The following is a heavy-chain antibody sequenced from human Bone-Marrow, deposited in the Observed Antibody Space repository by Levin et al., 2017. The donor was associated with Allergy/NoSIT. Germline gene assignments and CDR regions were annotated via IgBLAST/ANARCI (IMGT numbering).Heavy chain of an antibody. CDR2: ISGSGGST. V-gene: IGHV3-23*01. CDR3: AKDRSRGVEPYYDFWSGNNWFDP. D-gene: IGHD3-3*01. J-gene: IGHJ5*02. Sequence: GESLKISCAASGFTFSSYAMSWVRQAPGKGLEWVSAISGSGGSTYYADSVKGRFTISRDNSKNTLYLQMNSLRAEDTAVYYCAKDRSRGVEPYYDFWSGNNWFDPWGQGTLVTVSS. CDR1: GFTFSSYA.